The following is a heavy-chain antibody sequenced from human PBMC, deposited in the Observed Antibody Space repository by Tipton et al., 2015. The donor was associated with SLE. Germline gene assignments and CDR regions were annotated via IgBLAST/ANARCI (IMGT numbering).Heavy chain of an antibody. J-gene: IGHJ2*01. Sequence: SLRLSCTASGFTFSSYAMSWVRQAPGKGLEWVSALSGTGRTTYFSDSLKGRFAISRDNSQNTLYLQMNSLRVEDTAVYYCARDFQPLLWRRFVDLWGSGTLVTVSS. CDR3: ARDFQPLLWRRFVDL. D-gene: IGHD3-16*01. CDR2: LSGTGRTT. V-gene: IGHV3-23*01. CDR1: GFTFSSYA.